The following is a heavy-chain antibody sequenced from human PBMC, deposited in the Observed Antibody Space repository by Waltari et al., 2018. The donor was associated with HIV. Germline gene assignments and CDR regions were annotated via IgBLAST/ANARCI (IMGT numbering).Heavy chain of an antibody. D-gene: IGHD2-15*01. CDR3: ATNIVVAATGTFDY. V-gene: IGHV3-30*02. CDR2: IRYDGSKK. J-gene: IGHJ4*02. CDR1: GFTFSSYG. Sequence: QVQLVESVGGVVQPGGSLRLSCAASGFTFSSYGMHWVRQAPGRGLEWVTFIRYDGSKKHYADSVKGRFTISRDNSDNTLYLEMNSLRTEDTAVYYCATNIVVAATGTFDYWGQGTRVIVTA.